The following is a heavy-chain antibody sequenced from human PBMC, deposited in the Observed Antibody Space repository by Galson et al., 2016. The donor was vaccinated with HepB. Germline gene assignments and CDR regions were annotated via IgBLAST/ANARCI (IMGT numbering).Heavy chain of an antibody. CDR1: GGAFNSYA. CDR2: IIPMSDTV. J-gene: IGHJ6*02. CDR3: AREVGRLYYYGMDV. Sequence: SVKVSCKASGGAFNSYAISWVRQAPGQGLEWMGGIIPMSDTVNYAQKFRGRVRITADESTSTAYMELSSLRSDDTAVYYCAREVGRLYYYGMDVWGQGTTVTVSS. D-gene: IGHD1-26*01. V-gene: IGHV1-69*13.